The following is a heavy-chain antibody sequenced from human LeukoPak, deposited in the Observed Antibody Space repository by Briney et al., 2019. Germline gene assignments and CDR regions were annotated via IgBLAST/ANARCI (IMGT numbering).Heavy chain of an antibody. J-gene: IGHJ4*02. V-gene: IGHV3-30*02. CDR2: IRSDGGRQ. CDR3: AKKTRDYYDSSGYDY. D-gene: IGHD3-22*01. Sequence: PGGSLRLSCAASGFTFSNYAMHWVHQAPGKGLEWVAFIRSDGGRQHYADSVKGRITISRDNSKNTLYLQMNSLRAEDTAVYYCAKKTRDYYDSSGYDYWGQGTLVTVSS. CDR1: GFTFSNYA.